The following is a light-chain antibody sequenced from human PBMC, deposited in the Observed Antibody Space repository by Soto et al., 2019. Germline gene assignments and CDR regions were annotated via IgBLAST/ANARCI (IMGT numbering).Light chain of an antibody. Sequence: QSVLTQPASVSGSPGQSITISCTGTSSDVGGYNYVSWSQQHPGKAPKFMIYDVSNRPSGVSNRFSGSKSGNTASLTISGLQAEDEADYYCSSYTTSNTRQIVFGTGTKLTFL. CDR3: SSYTTSNTRQIV. J-gene: IGLJ1*01. V-gene: IGLV2-14*01. CDR1: SSDVGGYNY. CDR2: DVS.